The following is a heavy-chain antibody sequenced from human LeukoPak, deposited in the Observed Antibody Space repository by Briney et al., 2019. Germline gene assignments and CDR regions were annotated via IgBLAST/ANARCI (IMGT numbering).Heavy chain of an antibody. Sequence: GTSLRLSCAPSGFTFNNYHMHGVRQAPGKGLEWVAVIGYDGRFKFHSDSVKGRFTISRDDSKNTLYLQMNSLRPDETAVYYCARETRTGSPDYCDYWGQGTLVTVST. CDR2: IGYDGRFK. V-gene: IGHV3-30*03. J-gene: IGHJ4*02. CDR1: GFTFNNYH. D-gene: IGHD3-10*01. CDR3: ARETRTGSPDYCDY.